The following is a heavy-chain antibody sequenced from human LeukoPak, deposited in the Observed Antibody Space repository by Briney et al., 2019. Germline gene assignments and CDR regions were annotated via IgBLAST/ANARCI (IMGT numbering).Heavy chain of an antibody. Sequence: SETLSLTCTVSGGSISSYYWSWIRQPAGKGLEWIGRIYTSGSTNYNPSLKSRVTMSVDTSKNQFSLKLSSVTAADTAVYYCARDLYCSSTSCYWFDPWGRGTLVTVSS. V-gene: IGHV4-4*07. CDR2: IYTSGST. CDR3: ARDLYCSSTSCYWFDP. CDR1: GGSISSYY. J-gene: IGHJ5*02. D-gene: IGHD2-2*01.